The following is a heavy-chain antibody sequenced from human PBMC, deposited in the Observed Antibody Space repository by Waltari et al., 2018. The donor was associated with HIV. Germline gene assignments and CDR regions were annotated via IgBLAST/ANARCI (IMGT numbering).Heavy chain of an antibody. D-gene: IGHD5-18*01. CDR3: ARDAEVLGYSYRNYYYYYGMDA. J-gene: IGHJ6*02. Sequence: QVQLVQSGAEVQQVVASVKVSCKASGYTFSDYYIHWVRQPPGQGLERMGWINPNSGGTTYAQKFQGWVTMTRDTSVSTAYMELSRLRSDDTAVYYCARDAEVLGYSYRNYYYYYGMDAWGQGTTVTVSS. CDR2: INPNSGGT. CDR1: GYTFSDYY. V-gene: IGHV1-2*04.